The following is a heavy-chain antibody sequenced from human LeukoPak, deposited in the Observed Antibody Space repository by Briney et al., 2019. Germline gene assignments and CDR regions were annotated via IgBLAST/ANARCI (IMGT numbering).Heavy chain of an antibody. D-gene: IGHD2-2*01. J-gene: IGHJ4*02. Sequence: GGSLRLSCSASGFTFSSYAMHWVRQAPGKGLEYVSAISSNGGSTYYADSVKGRFTISRDNSKNTLYLQMSSLRAEDTAVYYCGKGGYCSSISCYAQFDYWGQGTLVTVSS. V-gene: IGHV3-64D*06. CDR3: GKGGYCSSISCYAQFDY. CDR1: GFTFSSYA. CDR2: ISSNGGST.